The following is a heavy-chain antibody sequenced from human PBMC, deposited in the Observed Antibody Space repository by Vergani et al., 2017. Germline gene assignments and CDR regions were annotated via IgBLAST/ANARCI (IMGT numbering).Heavy chain of an antibody. Sequence: EVQLVQSGAEVKNPGEPLRTSCRGSGSSFPSYWISWLPRMPGKGLEWMGRMDPSDSYTNYSPSFQGHVTISADKSISTAYLQWSSLKASDTAMYYCARPAGYCSSTSXYIYWGQGTLVTVSS. CDR3: ARPAGYCSSTSXYIY. CDR2: MDPSDSYT. CDR1: GSSFPSYW. D-gene: IGHD2-2*02. V-gene: IGHV5-10-1*03. J-gene: IGHJ4*02.